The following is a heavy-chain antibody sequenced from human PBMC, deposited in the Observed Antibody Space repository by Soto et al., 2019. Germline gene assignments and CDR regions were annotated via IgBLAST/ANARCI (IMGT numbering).Heavy chain of an antibody. Sequence: ASVKRSCKTSGGTLSLDAVSWGIQAPGQGLEGMGWIIAYNGNTNYAQKLQGRVTMTTDTSTSTAYMELRSLRSDDTAVYYCARVAYCSGGSRYDDNGFDPWGKGPLVPVSS. CDR3: ARVAYCSGGSRYDDNGFDP. V-gene: IGHV1-18*01. CDR1: GGTLSLDA. CDR2: IIAYNGNT. D-gene: IGHD2-15*01. J-gene: IGHJ5*02.